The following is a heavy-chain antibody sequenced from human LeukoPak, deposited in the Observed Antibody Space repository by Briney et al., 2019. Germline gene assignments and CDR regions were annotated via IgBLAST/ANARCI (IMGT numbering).Heavy chain of an antibody. CDR1: GYTFITYY. V-gene: IGHV1-46*01. J-gene: IGHJ5*02. CDR2: INPSGAIT. D-gene: IGHD1-14*01. CDR3: ARAWRYTDWFDP. Sequence: ASVKVSCKASGYTFITYYIHWVRQAPGQGLEGMGVINPSGAITTYAQKFQGGVTMTRDTSTSTVYMELSSLRSDDTAVYYCARAWRYTDWFDPWGQGTLVTVSS.